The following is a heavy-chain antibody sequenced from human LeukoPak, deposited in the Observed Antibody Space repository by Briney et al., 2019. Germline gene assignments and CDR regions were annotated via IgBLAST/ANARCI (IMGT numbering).Heavy chain of an antibody. CDR3: ARVLSRYYVSASYPIGAAFDY. D-gene: IGHD3-10*01. CDR2: ISSSGSTI. Sequence: GGSLRLSCAASGFTFSSYSMNWVRQAPGKGLEWVSYISSSGSTIYYADSVKGRFTISRDNAKNALYLQMSSLRAEDTAVYYCARVLSRYYVSASYPIGAAFDYWGQGTLVTVSS. CDR1: GFTFSSYS. J-gene: IGHJ4*02. V-gene: IGHV3-48*04.